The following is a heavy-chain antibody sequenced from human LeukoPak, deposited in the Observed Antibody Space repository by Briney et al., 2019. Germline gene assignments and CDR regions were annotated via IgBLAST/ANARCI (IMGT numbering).Heavy chain of an antibody. CDR3: ARVGSSWRDYYYYYGMDV. V-gene: IGHV1-8*02. CDR1: GYTFTSYG. J-gene: IGHJ6*02. CDR2: MNPNSGNT. D-gene: IGHD6-13*01. Sequence: ASVKVSCKASGYTFTSYGISWVRQAPGQGLEWMGWMNPNSGNTGYAQKFQGRVTMTRNTSISTAYMELSSLRSEDTAVYYCARVGSSWRDYYYYYGMDVWGQGTTVTVSS.